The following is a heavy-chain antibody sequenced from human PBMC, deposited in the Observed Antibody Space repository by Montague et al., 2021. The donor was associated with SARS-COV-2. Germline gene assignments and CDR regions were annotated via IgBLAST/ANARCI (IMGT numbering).Heavy chain of an antibody. CDR3: ARDVRYYYDQ. CDR2: VSYRGST. D-gene: IGHD3-10*01. Sequence: SETLSLTRSVSGGSMSSYHWVWIRQPPGKGLEWIGYVSYRGSTSYNLSLKSRVTISLDTSKNRFSLRVTSVTAADTAVYYCARDVRYYYDQWGQGILVTVSS. J-gene: IGHJ4*02. CDR1: GGSMSSYH. V-gene: IGHV4-59*01.